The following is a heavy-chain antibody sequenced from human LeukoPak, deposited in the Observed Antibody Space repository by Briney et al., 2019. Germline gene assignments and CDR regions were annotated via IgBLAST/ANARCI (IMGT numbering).Heavy chain of an antibody. Sequence: GGSLRLSCAASGFTFSSYSMNWVRRAPGKGLEWVSYISSSSSTIYYADSVKGRFTISRDNAKNSLYLQMNSLRAEDTAVYYCARVGSYHDILTGQNWFDPWGQGTLVTVSS. CDR2: ISSSSSTI. J-gene: IGHJ5*02. CDR3: ARVGSYHDILTGQNWFDP. CDR1: GFTFSSYS. D-gene: IGHD3-9*01. V-gene: IGHV3-48*01.